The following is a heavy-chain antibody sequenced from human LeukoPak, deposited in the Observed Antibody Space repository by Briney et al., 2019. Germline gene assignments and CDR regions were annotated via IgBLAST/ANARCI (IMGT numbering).Heavy chain of an antibody. V-gene: IGHV3-30-3*01. CDR3: ARDWSGYYNNYYGMDV. Sequence: GGSLRLSCAASGFTFSSYGMHWVRQAPGKGLEWVAVISYDGSNKYYADSVKGRFTISRDNSKNTLYLQMNSLRAEDTAVYYCARDWSGYYNNYYGMDVWGQGTTVTVSS. J-gene: IGHJ6*02. CDR1: GFTFSSYG. D-gene: IGHD3-9*01. CDR2: ISYDGSNK.